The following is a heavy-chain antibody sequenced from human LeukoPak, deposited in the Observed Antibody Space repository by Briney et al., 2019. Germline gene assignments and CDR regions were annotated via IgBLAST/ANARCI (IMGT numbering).Heavy chain of an antibody. CDR1: GFTFSSYE. Sequence: GGSLRLSCAASGFTFSSYEMNWVRQAPGKGLEWVSYISSSGSTIYYADSVKGRFTISRDNAKNSLYLQMNSLRAEDTAVYYCASHYGSGSPFDYWGQGTLVTVSS. CDR3: ASHYGSGSPFDY. V-gene: IGHV3-48*03. J-gene: IGHJ4*02. D-gene: IGHD3-10*01. CDR2: ISSSGSTI.